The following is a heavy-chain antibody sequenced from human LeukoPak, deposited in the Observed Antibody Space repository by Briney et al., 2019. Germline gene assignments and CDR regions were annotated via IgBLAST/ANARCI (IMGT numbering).Heavy chain of an antibody. D-gene: IGHD6-19*01. V-gene: IGHV1-18*01. CDR2: ISAYNGNT. CDR1: GYTFTSYG. J-gene: IGHJ5*02. CDR3: ARTAPPLIAVAGTGWFDP. Sequence: ASVKVSCKASGYTFTSYGISWVRRAPGQGLEWMGWISAYNGNTNYAQKLQGRVTMTTDTSTSTAYMELRSLRSDDTAVYYCARTAPPLIAVAGTGWFDPWGQGTLVTVSS.